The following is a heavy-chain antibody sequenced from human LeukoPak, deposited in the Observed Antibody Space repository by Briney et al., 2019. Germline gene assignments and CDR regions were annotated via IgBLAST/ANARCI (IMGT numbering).Heavy chain of an antibody. J-gene: IGHJ4*02. CDR3: ARGAQWDYYDSSGYGLDY. CDR1: GFTVSSNY. V-gene: IGHV3-53*01. D-gene: IGHD3-22*01. CDR2: IYSDGST. Sequence: GGSLRLSCAASGFTVSSNYMSWVRQAPGKGLEWLSVIYSDGSTYYTDSVKGRFTISRDNSKNTLYLQMNSLRGEDTAVYYCARGAQWDYYDSSGYGLDYWGQGSLVTVSS.